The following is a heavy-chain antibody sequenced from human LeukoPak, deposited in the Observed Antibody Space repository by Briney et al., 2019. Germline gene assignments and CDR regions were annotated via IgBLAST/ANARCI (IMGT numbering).Heavy chain of an antibody. CDR2: IGGSGADT. CDR3: AKGAYYTAMVSWFDP. CDR1: GFSFSNYA. Sequence: GGSLRLSCAPSGFSFSNYAMSWVRQAPGKGLEWVSSIGGSGADTYYPDSVKGRFTISRDNSKNTLYLQMNSLRAEDTAVYYCAKGAYYTAMVSWFDPWGQGTLVTVSS. V-gene: IGHV3-23*01. D-gene: IGHD5-18*01. J-gene: IGHJ5*02.